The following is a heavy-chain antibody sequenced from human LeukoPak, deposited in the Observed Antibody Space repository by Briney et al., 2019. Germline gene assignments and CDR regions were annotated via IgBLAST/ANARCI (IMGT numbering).Heavy chain of an antibody. D-gene: IGHD3-22*01. V-gene: IGHV3-23*01. CDR3: AKDRDRDYYDSSGYYSGY. CDR2: ISGSGGST. J-gene: IGHJ4*02. Sequence: GGSLRLSCAASGFTFSSYAMSWVRQAPGKGLEWVSAISGSGGSTYYADSVKGRFTISRDNSKNTLYLQMNSLRVEDTAVYYCAKDRDRDYYDSSGYYSGYRGQGTLVTVSS. CDR1: GFTFSSYA.